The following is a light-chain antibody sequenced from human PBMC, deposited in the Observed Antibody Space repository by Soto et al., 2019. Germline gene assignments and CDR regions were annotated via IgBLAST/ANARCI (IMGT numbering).Light chain of an antibody. J-gene: IGKJ1*01. CDR3: QHYYTSYTT. CDR1: QSVTSNY. V-gene: IGKV3-20*01. Sequence: EIVLAQSPGTLSLSPGEGATLSCRASQSVTSNYLAWYQQKPGQAPRLLIFGASTRATGIPDRFSGSGSGTDFTLTISRLEPEDFAVYYCQHYYTSYTTFGQGTKVDIK. CDR2: GAS.